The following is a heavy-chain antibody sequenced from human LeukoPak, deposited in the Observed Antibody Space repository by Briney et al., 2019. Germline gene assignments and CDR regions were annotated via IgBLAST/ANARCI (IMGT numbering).Heavy chain of an antibody. CDR1: GGSISIRGHY. D-gene: IGHD2-2*01. J-gene: IGHJ4*02. CDR3: ASGYCSSTSCGDY. CDR2: AFYTGKT. V-gene: IGHV4-39*01. Sequence: SETLSLTCTVSGGSISIRGHYWGWIRQSPGKGLEWIGSAFYTGKTYSNPSLRRRVTISVDTSTNQFSLKLTSVTAADTAVYYCASGYCSSTSCGDYWGQGTLVTVSS.